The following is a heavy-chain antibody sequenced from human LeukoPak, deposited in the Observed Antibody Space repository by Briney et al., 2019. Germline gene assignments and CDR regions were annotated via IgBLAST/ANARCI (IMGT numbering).Heavy chain of an antibody. D-gene: IGHD1-14*01. CDR3: ANNRYLST. CDR1: GFTFSSSW. J-gene: IGHJ4*02. V-gene: IGHV3-7*01. CDR2: IKQDGSEK. Sequence: GGSLRLSCAASGFTFSSSWMSWVRQAPGKGLEWVANIKQDGSEKYYVDSVKGRFSISRDSTKNSLYLQMNSLRAEDTAVYYCANNRYLSTWGQGTLVTVSS.